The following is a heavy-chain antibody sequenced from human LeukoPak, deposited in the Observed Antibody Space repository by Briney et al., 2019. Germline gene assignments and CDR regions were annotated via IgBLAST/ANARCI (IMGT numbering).Heavy chain of an antibody. V-gene: IGHV1-18*01. CDR2: ISASNGNT. D-gene: IGHD6-13*01. CDR1: GYTFTRYG. CDR3: ARAIYAAGTSHDY. Sequence: VASVKVSCKASGYTFTRYGISWVRQAPGQGLQWLGWISASNGNTNYAQKLQGRVTMTTDTSTSTAYMELRSLRSDDTAVYYCARAIYAAGTSHDYWGQGTLVTVSS. J-gene: IGHJ4*02.